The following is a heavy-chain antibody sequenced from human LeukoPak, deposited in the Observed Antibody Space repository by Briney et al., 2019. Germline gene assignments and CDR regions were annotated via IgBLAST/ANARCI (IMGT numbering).Heavy chain of an antibody. CDR3: ATSTVTTVGY. D-gene: IGHD4-17*01. V-gene: IGHV4-59*01. J-gene: IGHJ4*02. Sequence: SETLSLTCAVSGASITSYYWTWIRQPPGKGLEWIGYIYHTGNIKYNPSLNSRVTISIDTSKNQFSLKLSSVTAADTAVYYCATSTVTTVGYWGQGTLVTVSS. CDR1: GASITSYY. CDR2: IYHTGNI.